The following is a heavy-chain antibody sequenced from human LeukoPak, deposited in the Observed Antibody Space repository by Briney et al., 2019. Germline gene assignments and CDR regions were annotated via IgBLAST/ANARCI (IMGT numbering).Heavy chain of an antibody. J-gene: IGHJ6*02. CDR1: GGSISSYY. Sequence: SETLSLTCTVSGGSISSYYWSWIRQPPGKGLEWIGYIYYSGSTNYNPSLKSRVTISVDTSKNQFSLKLSSVTAADTAVYYCARQGGSGVLSYYYGMDVWGQGTTVTVSS. D-gene: IGHD3-10*01. CDR2: IYYSGST. CDR3: ARQGGSGVLSYYYGMDV. V-gene: IGHV4-59*08.